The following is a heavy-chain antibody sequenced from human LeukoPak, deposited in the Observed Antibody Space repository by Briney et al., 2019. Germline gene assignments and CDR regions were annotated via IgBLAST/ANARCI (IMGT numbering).Heavy chain of an antibody. Sequence: GRSLRLSCAASGFTFSSYSMNWVRQAPGKGLEWVSSISSSSSYIYYADSVKGRFTISRDNAKNSLYLQMNSLRAEDTAVYYCARDTYSSGWIDYWGQGTLVTVSS. CDR2: ISSSSSYI. CDR3: ARDTYSSGWIDY. J-gene: IGHJ4*02. CDR1: GFTFSSYS. D-gene: IGHD6-19*01. V-gene: IGHV3-21*01.